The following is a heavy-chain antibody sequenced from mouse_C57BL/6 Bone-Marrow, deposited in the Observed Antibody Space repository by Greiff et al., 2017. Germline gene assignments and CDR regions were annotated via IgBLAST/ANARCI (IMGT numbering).Heavy chain of an antibody. Sequence: EVKLQESGGGLVQPGESLKLSCESNEYEFPSHDMSWVRQTPEKRLELVAAINSDGGSTYYPDTMERRFIISRDNTKKTLYLQMSSLRSEDTALYYCARHRDGYYPFAYWGQGTLVTVSA. V-gene: IGHV5-2*01. CDR3: ARHRDGYYPFAY. CDR2: INSDGGST. CDR1: EYEFPSHD. D-gene: IGHD2-3*01. J-gene: IGHJ3*01.